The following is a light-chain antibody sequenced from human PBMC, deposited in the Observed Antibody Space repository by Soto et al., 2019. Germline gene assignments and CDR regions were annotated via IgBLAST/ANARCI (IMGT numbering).Light chain of an antibody. V-gene: IGLV2-11*01. Sequence: QSALTQPRSVSGSPGQSVTISCTGTSSDVGGYNYVSWYQQHPGKAPKLMIYDVSKRPSGVPDRFSGSKSGNTASLTISGLQAGDEADYYCCSYAGNYYVFGTGTKLTVL. CDR2: DVS. CDR3: CSYAGNYYV. CDR1: SSDVGGYNY. J-gene: IGLJ1*01.